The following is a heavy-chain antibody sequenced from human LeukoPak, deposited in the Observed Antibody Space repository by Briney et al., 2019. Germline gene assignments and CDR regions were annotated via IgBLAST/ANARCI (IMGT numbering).Heavy chain of an antibody. J-gene: IGHJ4*02. CDR2: IYYSGTT. V-gene: IGHV4-59*01. CDR1: GGSISSYY. CDR3: ARGVYIAAAQYAY. Sequence: PSETLSLTCTVSGGSISSYYWSWIRQPPGKGLEWIGYIYYSGTTNYNPPLKSRVTISVDTSKNRFSLKLSSVTAADTAVYYCARGVYIAAAQYAYWGQGTLVTVSS. D-gene: IGHD6-13*01.